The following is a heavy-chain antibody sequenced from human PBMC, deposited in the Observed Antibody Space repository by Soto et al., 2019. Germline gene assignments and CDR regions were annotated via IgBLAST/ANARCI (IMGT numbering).Heavy chain of an antibody. CDR3: ARTQADILTGYSYYYGMEV. J-gene: IGHJ6*01. V-gene: IGHV1-2*02. CDR2: INPNSGGT. CDR1: GYTFTGYY. D-gene: IGHD3-9*01. Sequence: ASVKVSCKASGYTFTGYYMHWVRQAPGQGLEWMGWINPNSGGTNYAQKFQGRVTMTRDTSISTAYMELSRLRSDDTAVYYCARTQADILTGYSYYYGMEVWGQGTTVSVSS.